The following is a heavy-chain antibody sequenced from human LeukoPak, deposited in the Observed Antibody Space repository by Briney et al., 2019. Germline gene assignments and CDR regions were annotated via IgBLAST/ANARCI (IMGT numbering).Heavy chain of an antibody. D-gene: IGHD2-15*01. Sequence: GGSLRPSCAASGFTVNTKYMTWVRQAPGKGLEWVSLIYSGGSTYYADSVKGRFTISRDNSKNTLYLQMNSLRVEDTAAYYCASRVVQGYYFDYWGQGTLVTVSS. CDR1: GFTVNTKY. J-gene: IGHJ4*02. CDR2: IYSGGST. CDR3: ASRVVQGYYFDY. V-gene: IGHV3-53*01.